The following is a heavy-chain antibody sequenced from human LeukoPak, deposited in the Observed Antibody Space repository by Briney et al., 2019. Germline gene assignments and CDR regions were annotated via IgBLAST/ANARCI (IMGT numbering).Heavy chain of an antibody. D-gene: IGHD3-22*01. CDR2: IYSAGST. J-gene: IGHJ3*02. V-gene: IGHV3-53*01. CDR3: AKVLSYYDPHAFDI. CDR1: GFNVSNSY. Sequence: GGSLRLSCAASGFNVSNSYMNWVRQAPGKGLEWVSIIYSAGSTYYTDSVKGRFTISRDNSRNTLYLQMNNLRAEDTAVYCCAKVLSYYDPHAFDIWGQGTMVTVSS.